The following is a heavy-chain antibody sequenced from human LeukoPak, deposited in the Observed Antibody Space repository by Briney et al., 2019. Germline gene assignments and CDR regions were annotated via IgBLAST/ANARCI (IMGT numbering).Heavy chain of an antibody. CDR3: ARDSSGYRRGSFDY. CDR2: IYYSGST. D-gene: IGHD3-22*01. J-gene: IGHJ4*02. V-gene: IGHV4-59*01. CDR1: GGSISSYY. Sequence: SETLSLTCTVSGGSISSYYWSWIRQPPGKGLEWIGYIYYSGSTNYNPSLKSRVTVSLDTSNNQFSLKLSSVTAADTAVYYCARDSSGYRRGSFDYWGQGTLVTVSS.